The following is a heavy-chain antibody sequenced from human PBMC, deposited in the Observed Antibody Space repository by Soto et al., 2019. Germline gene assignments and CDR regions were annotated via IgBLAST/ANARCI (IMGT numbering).Heavy chain of an antibody. Sequence: SETLSLTCTVSGASISTYYYNWIRQAPGKALEWIGYIYYTGITNYNPSLESRVTISQDTSKNQLSLTMTSVTAADTAVYYCAITRVEYHYYGGRDVWGQGTTVTVSS. J-gene: IGHJ6*02. CDR2: IYYTGIT. D-gene: IGHD3-16*01. V-gene: IGHV4-59*03. CDR3: AITRVEYHYYGGRDV. CDR1: GASISTYY.